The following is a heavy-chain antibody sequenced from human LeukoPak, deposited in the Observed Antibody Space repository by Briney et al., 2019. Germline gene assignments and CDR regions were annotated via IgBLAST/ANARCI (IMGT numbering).Heavy chain of an antibody. J-gene: IGHJ5*01. V-gene: IGHV4-59*08. Sequence: SETLSLTCSVSGDSVSGFYWNWIRQSPGTGLEWIGNIHYSGNSNYNPSLKSRVAMSIDTSRNQFFLKLNSVTAADTAVYYCVLAPNSNWFDFWGQGTQVTVSS. CDR3: VLAPNSNWFDF. CDR1: GDSVSGFY. CDR2: IHYSGNS. D-gene: IGHD2-8*01.